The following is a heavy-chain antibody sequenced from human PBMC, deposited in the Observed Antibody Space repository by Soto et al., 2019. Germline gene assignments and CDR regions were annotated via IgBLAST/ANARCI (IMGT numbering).Heavy chain of an antibody. Sequence: GGSLRLSCAASGFAFSSYWMGWVRQAPGKGLEWVANIKQDGSEKYYVDSVKGRITISRDNAKNSLYLQMNSLRAEDTAVYYCARGGYSYGNFDYWGQGTLVTVSS. CDR2: IKQDGSEK. CDR1: GFAFSSYW. CDR3: ARGGYSYGNFDY. J-gene: IGHJ4*02. V-gene: IGHV3-7*01. D-gene: IGHD5-18*01.